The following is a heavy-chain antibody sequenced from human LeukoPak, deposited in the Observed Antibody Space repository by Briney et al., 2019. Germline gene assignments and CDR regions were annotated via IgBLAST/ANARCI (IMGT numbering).Heavy chain of an antibody. CDR3: ASATGSGSYFDAFDI. CDR2: ISAYNGNT. Sequence: ASVKVSCKASGYTFTSYGISRVRQAPGQGLEWMGWISAYNGNTNYAQKLQGRVTMTTDTSTSTAYMELRSLRSDDTAVYYCASATGSGSYFDAFDIWGQGTMVTVSS. D-gene: IGHD3-10*01. V-gene: IGHV1-18*01. CDR1: GYTFTSYG. J-gene: IGHJ3*02.